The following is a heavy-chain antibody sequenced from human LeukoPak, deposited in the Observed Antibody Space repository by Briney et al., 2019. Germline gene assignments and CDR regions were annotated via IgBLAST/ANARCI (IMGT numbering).Heavy chain of an antibody. D-gene: IGHD2-21*02. J-gene: IGHJ4*02. V-gene: IGHV1-2*02. Sequence: EASVKVSCKASGYTFTGYYMHWVRQAPGQGLEWMGWINPNSGGTNYAQKFQGRVTMTRDTSISTAYMELSRLRSDDTAVYYCAREGNGVVTAIGLAYWGQGTLVTVSS. CDR2: INPNSGGT. CDR3: AREGNGVVTAIGLAY. CDR1: GYTFTGYY.